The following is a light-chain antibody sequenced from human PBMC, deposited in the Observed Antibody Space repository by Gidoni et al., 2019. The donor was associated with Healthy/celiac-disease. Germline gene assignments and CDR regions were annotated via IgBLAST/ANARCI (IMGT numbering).Light chain of an antibody. Sequence: DIVLTQSPLSLPVTPGEPASISCRSSQILLHSNGYNSLDWYLQKPGQSPQLLIYLGSNRASGVPDRFSGSGSGTDFTLKISRVEAEDVGVYYCMQALQTPELTFGGGTKVEIK. CDR3: MQALQTPELT. CDR2: LGS. CDR1: QILLHSNGYNS. V-gene: IGKV2-28*01. J-gene: IGKJ4*01.